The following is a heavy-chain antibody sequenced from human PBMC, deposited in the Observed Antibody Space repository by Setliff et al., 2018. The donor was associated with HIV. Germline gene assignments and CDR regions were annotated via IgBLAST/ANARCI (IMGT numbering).Heavy chain of an antibody. CDR2: VTHSGST. CDR1: GGSLSGFY. V-gene: IGHV4-34*01. D-gene: IGHD6-19*01. Sequence: KPSETLSLTCAVYGGSLSGFYWTFIRQSPGKGLEWIGEVTHSGSTTYDPSLKSRITISVDTSKDQFSLKLTSVTAADMGVYHCARGRKKTLAVSGTRYFDFWGQGTLVTVSS. CDR3: ARGRKKTLAVSGTRYFDF. J-gene: IGHJ4*02.